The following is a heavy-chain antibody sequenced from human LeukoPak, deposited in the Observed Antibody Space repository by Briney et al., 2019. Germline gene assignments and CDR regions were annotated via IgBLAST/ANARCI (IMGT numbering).Heavy chain of an antibody. CDR2: ILPAGKES. CDR1: GYTFSTNM. J-gene: IGHJ4*02. CDR3: MSAHGY. V-gene: IGHV3-7*01. Sequence: GGSLRLSCVVSGYTFSTNMMTWVRQAPGKGLEWVATILPAGKESYRVDSVKGRFVISRDNAKNSLFLQMNSLRGDDTAVYYCMSAHGYWGQGTLVTVSS.